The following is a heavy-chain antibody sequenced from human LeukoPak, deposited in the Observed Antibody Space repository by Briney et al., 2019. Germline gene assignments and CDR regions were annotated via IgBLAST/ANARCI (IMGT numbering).Heavy chain of an antibody. CDR3: TTEGGHLHSNPFDY. Sequence: GGSLRLSCAAPGFTFSNGWMSWVRQAPGKGLEWVGHIKSKTNGGTTDYAAPVKGRFSISRDDSRTTVYLQMNSLKTEDTAVYYCTTEGGHLHSNPFDYWGQGTLVTVSS. CDR1: GFTFSNGW. V-gene: IGHV3-15*01. D-gene: IGHD2-15*01. CDR2: IKSKTNGGTT. J-gene: IGHJ4*02.